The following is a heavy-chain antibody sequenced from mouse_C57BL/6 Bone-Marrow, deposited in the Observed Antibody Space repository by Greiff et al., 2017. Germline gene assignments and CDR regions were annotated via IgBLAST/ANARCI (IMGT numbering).Heavy chain of an antibody. V-gene: IGHV1-64*01. CDR3: AKSRGIYYSSSSFAY. J-gene: IGHJ3*01. Sequence: QVQLQQPGAELVKPGASVKLSCKASGYTFTSYWMHWVKQRPGQGLEWIGMIHPNSGSPTYNEKFQSKATLTVDKSSSTAYMQLSSRTSEDSAVYYCAKSRGIYYSSSSFAYWGQGTRVTVSA. CDR1: GYTFTSYW. CDR2: IHPNSGSP. D-gene: IGHD1-1*01.